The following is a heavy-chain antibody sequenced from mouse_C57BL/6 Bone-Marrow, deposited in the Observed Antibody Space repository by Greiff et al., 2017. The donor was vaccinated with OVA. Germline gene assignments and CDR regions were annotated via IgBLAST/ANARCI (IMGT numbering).Heavy chain of an antibody. V-gene: IGHV14-4*01. Sequence: EVQLQQSGAELVRPGASVKLSCTASGFNIKDDYMHWVKQRPEQGLEWIGWIDPENGDTEYASKFQGKATITADTSSNPAYLQLSSLTSEDTAVYYCTTTGTERDYWGQGTTLTVSS. CDR1: GFNIKDDY. D-gene: IGHD4-1*01. CDR2: IDPENGDT. CDR3: TTTGTERDY. J-gene: IGHJ2*01.